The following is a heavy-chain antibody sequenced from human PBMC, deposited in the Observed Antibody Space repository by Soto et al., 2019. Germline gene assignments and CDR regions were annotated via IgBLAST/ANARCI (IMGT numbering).Heavy chain of an antibody. CDR2: IMPVFPRP. CDR1: GGTFRTSA. V-gene: IGHV1-69*12. D-gene: IGHD3-3*02. CDR3: ARDKDRPQLGGNYYYILDV. Sequence: QVQLVQSGAEVKKPGSSVKVSCKASGGTFRTSAISWVRLAPGQGLEWVGGIMPVFPRPKYAQNSQGRVTITADESTSTAYMELSSLRSDDTAVYFCARDKDRPQLGGNYYYILDVWGQGTAVTVSS. J-gene: IGHJ6*02.